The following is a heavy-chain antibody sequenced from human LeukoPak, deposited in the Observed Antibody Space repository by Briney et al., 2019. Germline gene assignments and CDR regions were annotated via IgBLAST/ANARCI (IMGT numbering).Heavy chain of an antibody. CDR3: ARDWGTYYYDSSGYYPHY. V-gene: IGHV3-7*01. CDR1: GFTFSSYG. J-gene: IGHJ4*02. D-gene: IGHD3-22*01. Sequence: GGSLRLSCAASGFTFSSYGMHWVRQAPGKGLEWVANIKQDGSEKYYVDSVKGRFTISRDNAKNSLYLQMNSLRAEDTAVYYCARDWGTYYYDSSGYYPHYWGQGTLVTVSS. CDR2: IKQDGSEK.